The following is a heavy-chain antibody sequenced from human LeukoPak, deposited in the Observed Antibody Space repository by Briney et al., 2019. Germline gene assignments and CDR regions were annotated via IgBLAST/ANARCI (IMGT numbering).Heavy chain of an antibody. CDR3: ARYGSGSYSFGMDV. J-gene: IGHJ6*02. CDR1: GGSISSYY. Sequence: SSETRSLTCTVSGGSISSYYWSWIRQPPGKGLEWIGYIYYSGSTNYNPSLKSRVTISVDTSKNQFSLKLSSVTAADTAVYYCARYGSGSYSFGMDVWGQGTTVTVSS. CDR2: IYYSGST. V-gene: IGHV4-59*08. D-gene: IGHD3-10*01.